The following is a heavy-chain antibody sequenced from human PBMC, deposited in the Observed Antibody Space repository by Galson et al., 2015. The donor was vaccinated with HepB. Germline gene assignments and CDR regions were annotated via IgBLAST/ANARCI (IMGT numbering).Heavy chain of an antibody. CDR2: INPSGGST. CDR1: GYTFTSYY. Sequence: SVKVSCKASGYTFTSYYMHWVRQAPGQGLEWMGIINPSGGSTSYAQKFQGRVTMTRDTSISTAYMELSRLRSDDTAVYYCASGFGEAGYYYGMDVWGQGTTVTVSS. D-gene: IGHD3-16*01. J-gene: IGHJ6*02. V-gene: IGHV1-46*01. CDR3: ASGFGEAGYYYGMDV.